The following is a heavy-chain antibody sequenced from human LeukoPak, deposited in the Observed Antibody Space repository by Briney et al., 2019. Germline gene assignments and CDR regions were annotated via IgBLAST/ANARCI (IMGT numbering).Heavy chain of an antibody. D-gene: IGHD4-17*01. CDR2: IIPIFGTA. CDR1: GGTFSSYA. CDR3: ARDLSFDYGDYASAFDI. Sequence: ASVKVSYKASGGTFSSYAISWVRQAPGQGLEWMGRIIPIFGTANYAQKFQGRVTITTDESTSTAYMELSSLRSEDTAVYYCARDLSFDYGDYASAFDIWGQGTMVTVSS. J-gene: IGHJ3*02. V-gene: IGHV1-69*05.